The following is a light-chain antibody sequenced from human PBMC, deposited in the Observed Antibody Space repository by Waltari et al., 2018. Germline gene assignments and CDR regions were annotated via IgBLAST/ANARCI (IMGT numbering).Light chain of an antibody. J-gene: IGLJ2*01. CDR2: DVN. CDR1: SSDVGAYNY. CDR3: SSYTTTNTVI. V-gene: IGLV2-14*03. Sequence: QSALTQPASVSGSPGQSITISCTGTSSDVGAYNYVSWYQQHPGKTPKPMIYDVNNRPSGCSNRFSGSKSGNTASLTISGLQAEDEADYYCSSYTTTNTVIFGGGTTLAVL.